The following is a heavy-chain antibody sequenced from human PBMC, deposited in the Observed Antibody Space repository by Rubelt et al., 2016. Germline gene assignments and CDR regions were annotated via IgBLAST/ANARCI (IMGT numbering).Heavy chain of an antibody. CDR2: INHSGST. CDR1: GGSFSGYY. CDR3: ARLAGEIMVFDY. D-gene: IGHD3-10*01. J-gene: IGHJ4*02. V-gene: IGHV4-34*01. Sequence: QVQLQQWGAGLLKPSETLSLTCAVYGGSFSGYYWSWIRQPPGKGLEWIGEINHSGSTNYNPSLKSRVTISVDTSKNQCSLKLSSVTAADTAVYYCARLAGEIMVFDYWGQGTLVTVSS.